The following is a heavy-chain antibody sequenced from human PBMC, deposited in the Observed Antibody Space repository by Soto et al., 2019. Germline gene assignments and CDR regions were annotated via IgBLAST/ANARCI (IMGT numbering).Heavy chain of an antibody. D-gene: IGHD3-22*01. CDR2: IYNSGST. J-gene: IGHJ5*02. CDR1: GVSVNSSSYY. CDR3: ARRDRSGFSYWLDT. V-gene: IGHV4-39*01. Sequence: PSETLSLTCSVSGVSVNSSSYYWGWIRQPPGKGLEWIQSIYNSGSTYFNPSLKSRVTLSIDTSKNQLSLTLKSVTAADTAVYYCARRDRSGFSYWLDTWGQGTLVTVSS.